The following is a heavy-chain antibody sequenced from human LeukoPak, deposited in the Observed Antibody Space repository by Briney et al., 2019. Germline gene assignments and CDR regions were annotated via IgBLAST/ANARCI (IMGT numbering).Heavy chain of an antibody. CDR2: IKSKTDGGTT. D-gene: IGHD6-19*01. CDR1: GFTFSNAW. V-gene: IGHV3-15*01. Sequence: SGGSLRLSCAASGFTFSNAWMSWVRQAPGKGLEWVGRIKSKTDGGTTDYAAPVKGRFTISRDDSKNTLYLQMNSLKAEDTAVYYCTTEGAVAAHDYWGQGTLVTVSS. J-gene: IGHJ4*02. CDR3: TTEGAVAAHDY.